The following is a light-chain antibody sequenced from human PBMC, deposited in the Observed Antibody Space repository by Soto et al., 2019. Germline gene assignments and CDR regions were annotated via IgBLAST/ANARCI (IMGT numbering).Light chain of an antibody. CDR3: QQYNSYSMT. J-gene: IGKJ1*01. Sequence: DIQMTQSPSTLSASVGARVTITCRASQSISSWLAWYQQKPGKAPKILIYDASSLESGVPSRFSGSGSGTEFTLTISSLQPDDFATYYCQQYNSYSMTFGQGTKVEIK. CDR2: DAS. V-gene: IGKV1-5*01. CDR1: QSISSW.